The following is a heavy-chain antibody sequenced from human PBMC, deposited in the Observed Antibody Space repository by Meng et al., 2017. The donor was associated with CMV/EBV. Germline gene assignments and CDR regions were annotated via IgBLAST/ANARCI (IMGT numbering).Heavy chain of an antibody. CDR3: AADILRITAGDY. Sequence: ASVKVSCKTSGYAFTAYYIHWVRQVPGQGLEWMGDINPRTGGTDLAQRFQGSVTLTRDTSITTAYMEVRNLRSDDTAVYYCAADILRITAGDYWGQGTLVTVSS. CDR2: INPRTGGT. CDR1: GYAFTAYY. V-gene: IGHV1-2*02. J-gene: IGHJ4*02. D-gene: IGHD3-16*01.